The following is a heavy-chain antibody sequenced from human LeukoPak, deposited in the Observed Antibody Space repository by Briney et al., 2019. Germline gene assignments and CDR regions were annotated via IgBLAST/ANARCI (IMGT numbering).Heavy chain of an antibody. J-gene: IGHJ4*02. CDR2: IYYSGST. Sequence: SETLSLTCTVSGGSISSYYWSWIRQPPGKGLEWIGYIYYSGSTNYNPSPKSRVTISVDTSKNQFSLKLSSVTAADTAVYYCARESRDGGNSLEFDYWGQGTLVTVSS. CDR3: ARESRDGGNSLEFDY. CDR1: GGSISSYY. D-gene: IGHD4-23*01. V-gene: IGHV4-59*01.